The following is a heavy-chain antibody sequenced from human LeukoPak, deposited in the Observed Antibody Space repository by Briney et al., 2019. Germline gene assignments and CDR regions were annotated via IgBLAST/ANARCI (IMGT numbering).Heavy chain of an antibody. D-gene: IGHD1-26*01. CDR1: GGSFSGYY. J-gene: IGHJ4*02. CDR2: INHSGST. Sequence: SETLSLTCAVYGGSFSGYYWSWLGQPPGKGLELIGEINHSGSTNYNPSLKSRVTISVDTSKNQFSLKLSSVTAADTAVYYCARGQRGYSGSYYFNWGQGTLVTVSS. CDR3: ARGQRGYSGSYYFN. V-gene: IGHV4-34*01.